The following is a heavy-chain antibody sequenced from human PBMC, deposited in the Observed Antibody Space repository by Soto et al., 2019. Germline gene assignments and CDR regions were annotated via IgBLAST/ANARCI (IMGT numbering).Heavy chain of an antibody. CDR3: ARLFGGGGSNSFDY. V-gene: IGHV3-13*01. J-gene: IGHJ4*02. CDR1: GFTFSPYH. Sequence: DVQLVESGGGLVQPGGSLRLSCEASGFTFSPYHLHWIRQPIGAGLEWVAGIGAAGDTYYLGPVKGRFTIFRENAKNSLYLQMNSLRVEDTAVYFCARLFGGGGSNSFDYWGQGNLVTVSS. D-gene: IGHD3-10*01. CDR2: IGAAGDT.